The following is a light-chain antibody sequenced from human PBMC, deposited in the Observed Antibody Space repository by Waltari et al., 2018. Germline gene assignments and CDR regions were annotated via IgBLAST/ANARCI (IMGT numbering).Light chain of an antibody. CDR1: SSNIGGYY. CDR2: DKN. CDR3: GAWDSSLSAGL. J-gene: IGLJ2*01. Sequence: QSVLTQPPSVSGDPGQRVTISCTGSSSNIGGYYVYWYQQFPGTAPKLLIYDKNKRPSGISDRFSGSKSGTSASLTITGLQPGDEADYYCGAWDSSLSAGLFGGGTRLTVL. V-gene: IGLV1-51*01.